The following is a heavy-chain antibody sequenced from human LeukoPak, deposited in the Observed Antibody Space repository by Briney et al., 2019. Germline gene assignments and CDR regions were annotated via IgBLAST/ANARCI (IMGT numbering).Heavy chain of an antibody. J-gene: IGHJ6*02. CDR1: GFTFSSYA. CDR2: TSYDGSNK. V-gene: IGHV3-30-3*01. Sequence: GRSMRLSCAASGFTFSSYAMHWVRQAPGKGMEWVAVTSYDGSNKYYADSVKGGFTISRDNSKNTLYLQMNSLRAEDTAVYYCASLLLLQNSYLIPWYSDYYGMDVWGQGTTVTVSS. CDR3: ASLLLLQNSYLIPWYSDYYGMDV. D-gene: IGHD3-10*01.